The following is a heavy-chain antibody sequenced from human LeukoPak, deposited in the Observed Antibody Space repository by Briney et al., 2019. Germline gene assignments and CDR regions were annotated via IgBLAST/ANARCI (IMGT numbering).Heavy chain of an antibody. D-gene: IGHD3-22*01. V-gene: IGHV4-59*12. CDR3: ARDDSSGSGWFDP. CDR1: GASISSYY. CDR2: IYYSGST. Sequence: PSETLSLTCTVSGASISSYYWSWIRQPPGKGLEWIGYIYYSGSTNYNPSLKSRVTISVDTSKNQFSLKLSSVTAADTAVYYCARDDSSGSGWFDPWGQGTLVTVSS. J-gene: IGHJ5*02.